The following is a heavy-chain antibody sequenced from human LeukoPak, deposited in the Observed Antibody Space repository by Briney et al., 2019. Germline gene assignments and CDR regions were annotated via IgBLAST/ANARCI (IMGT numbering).Heavy chain of an antibody. CDR1: GGSIRNYC. CDR3: ARLHSHGRYFDC. Sequence: PSETLSLTCTVSGGSIRNYCWNWIRQPPGKGLEWIGYFCDSGNTDYKPSLKSRVTMSVDASKNQLSLRLTSATAADTAVYYCARLHSHGRYFDCWGRGALVTVSS. V-gene: IGHV4-59*01. D-gene: IGHD2-21*01. CDR2: FCDSGNT. J-gene: IGHJ4*02.